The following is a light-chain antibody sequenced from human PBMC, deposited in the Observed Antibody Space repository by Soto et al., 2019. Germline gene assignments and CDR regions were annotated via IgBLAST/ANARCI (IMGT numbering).Light chain of an antibody. CDR2: GAS. V-gene: IGKV3-20*01. CDR1: QSVGRNY. CDR3: QQYDASPIT. J-gene: IGKJ4*01. Sequence: EIVLTQSPDTLSLSPGERATLSCRASQSVGRNYLAWFQQKPAQAPSLLIYGASSRATGIPERFGGSGSGTDFTLAINRLEPEDFAVYYCQQYDASPITFGGGTKVKIK.